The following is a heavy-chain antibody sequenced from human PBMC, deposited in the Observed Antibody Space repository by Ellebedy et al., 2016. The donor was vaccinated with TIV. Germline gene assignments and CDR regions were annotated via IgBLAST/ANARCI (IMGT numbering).Heavy chain of an antibody. J-gene: IGHJ4*02. V-gene: IGHV3-23*01. CDR2: ISGSGGST. CDR1: GFTFSSYA. D-gene: IGHD5-24*01. Sequence: GESLKISXAASGFTFSSYAMSWVRQAPGKGLEWVSAISGSGGSTYYADSVKGRFTISRDNSKNTLYLQMNSLRAEDTAVYYCAKDYDGRDGYNWDYWGQGTLVTVSS. CDR3: AKDYDGRDGYNWDY.